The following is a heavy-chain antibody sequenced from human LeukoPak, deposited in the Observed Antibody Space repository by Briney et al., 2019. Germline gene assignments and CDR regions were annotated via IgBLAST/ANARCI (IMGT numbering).Heavy chain of an antibody. Sequence: KPSETLSLTCTVSGASIRSGGFYWSWIRQHPGKGLEWIGYIYYDGRTYYNPSLKSRVTMSVDTSKSQFSLRLTSVTAADTAVYYCARVFVPVGRAATVWTLGAGQSYMSVWGSGTTVTVSS. V-gene: IGHV4-31*03. CDR1: GASIRSGGFY. D-gene: IGHD1-26*01. CDR2: IYYDGRT. CDR3: ARVFVPVGRAATVWTLGAGQSYMSV. J-gene: IGHJ6*03.